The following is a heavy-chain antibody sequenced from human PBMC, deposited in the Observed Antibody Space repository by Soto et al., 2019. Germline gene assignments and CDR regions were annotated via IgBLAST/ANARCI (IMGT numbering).Heavy chain of an antibody. J-gene: IGHJ4*02. CDR1: GFTFSSYA. CDR3: ARDHPFGRSGSYLYYFDY. V-gene: IGHV3-30-3*01. Sequence: QVQLVESGGGVVQPGRSLRLSCAASGFTFSSYAMHWVRQAPGKGLEWVAVISYDGSNKYYADSVKGRFTISRDNSKNTLYLQMNSLRAEDTAVYYCARDHPFGRSGSYLYYFDYWGQGTLVTVSS. CDR2: ISYDGSNK. D-gene: IGHD3-10*01.